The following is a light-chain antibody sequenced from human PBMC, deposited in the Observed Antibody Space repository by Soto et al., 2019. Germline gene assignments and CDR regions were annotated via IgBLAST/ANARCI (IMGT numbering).Light chain of an antibody. CDR2: AAS. J-gene: IGKJ1*01. V-gene: IGKV1-39*01. CDR3: QQSYSTPRT. CDR1: QSIRRY. Sequence: DIQMTQSPSSLSASVADSVTITCRASQSIRRYLNWYQQKPGKAPKLLIYAASSLQSGVPSRFSGSGSGTDFTLTIRSLQPEDSATYYCQQSYSTPRTFGQGTKVDIK.